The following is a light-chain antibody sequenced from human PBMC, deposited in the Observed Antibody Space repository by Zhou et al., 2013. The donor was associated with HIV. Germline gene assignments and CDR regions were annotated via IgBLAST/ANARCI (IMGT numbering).Light chain of an antibody. Sequence: VMTQSPATLSASPGERAALSCRASHNISTNLAWYQQRPGQAPRVLIYDASTRASLTPARFSGSGSGTDFTLTISCLQSADFATYYCQQYYDYPWTFGQGTKVEVK. V-gene: IGKV3-15*01. J-gene: IGKJ1*01. CDR2: DAS. CDR3: QQYYDYPWT. CDR1: HNISTN.